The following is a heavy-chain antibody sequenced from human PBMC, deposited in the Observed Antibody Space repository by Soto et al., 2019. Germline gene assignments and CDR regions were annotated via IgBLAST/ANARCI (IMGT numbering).Heavy chain of an antibody. Sequence: QVQVVESGGGVVRPGRSLRPSCAASGFNFNNYAMHWVRQAPGKGLEWVAVVSFDGSSTYYADSVKGRFTISRDSSNNTVSLQMNSLTNEDTSAYYCAKAGWGGDYYYALDVWGQGTTVTVSS. CDR2: VSFDGSST. D-gene: IGHD2-21*01. V-gene: IGHV3-30*18. J-gene: IGHJ6*02. CDR1: GFNFNNYA. CDR3: AKAGWGGDYYYALDV.